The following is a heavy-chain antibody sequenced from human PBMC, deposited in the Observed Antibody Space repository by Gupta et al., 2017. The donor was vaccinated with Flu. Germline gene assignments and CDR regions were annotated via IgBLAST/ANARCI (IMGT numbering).Heavy chain of an antibody. CDR3: ARGGGGSYFGELDF. J-gene: IGHJ4*02. Sequence: QAQLVESGGGVVQPGRSLRLSCAASEFSFSTYAMHWVGQAPGKGLVWVGFIWYDGSNKYYADAGKGRFTSSRDNSKNTLFLKMNTLRADDTAIYYCARGGGGSYFGELDFWGRGTLVTVSS. CDR1: EFSFSTYA. V-gene: IGHV3-33*01. D-gene: IGHD1-26*01. CDR2: IWYDGSNK.